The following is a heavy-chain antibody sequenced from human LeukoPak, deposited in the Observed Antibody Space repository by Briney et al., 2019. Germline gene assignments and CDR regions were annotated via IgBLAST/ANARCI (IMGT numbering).Heavy chain of an antibody. CDR3: ARSPEGPPYYFDY. V-gene: IGHV3-20*04. Sequence: GGSLRVSCAASGFTFDGYGMSWVRQAPGKGLEWVSGINWNCGKVGYADSVKGRFTISRDNAKNSMFLQMNSLRAEDTAFYYCARSPEGPPYYFDYWGQGILVTVSS. J-gene: IGHJ4*02. CDR2: INWNCGKV. CDR1: GFTFDGYG.